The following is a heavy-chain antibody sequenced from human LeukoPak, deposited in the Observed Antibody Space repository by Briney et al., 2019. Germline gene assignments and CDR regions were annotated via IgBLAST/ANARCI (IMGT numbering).Heavy chain of an antibody. CDR3: ARMVRGVIFYMDV. J-gene: IGHJ6*03. V-gene: IGHV4-31*03. CDR2: IYYSGST. D-gene: IGHD3-10*01. Sequence: SQTLSLTCTVSGGSISSGGYYWSWIRQHPGKGLEWIGYIYYSGSTYYNPSLKSRVTISVDTSKNQFSLKLSSVTAADTAVYYCARMVRGVIFYMDVWGQGTTVTVSS. CDR1: GGSISSGGYY.